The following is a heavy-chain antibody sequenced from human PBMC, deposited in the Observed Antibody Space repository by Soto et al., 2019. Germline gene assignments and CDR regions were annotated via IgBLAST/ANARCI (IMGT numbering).Heavy chain of an antibody. V-gene: IGHV3-53*01. CDR3: ARPMYSSSWYDYYYYGMDV. CDR1: GFTVSSNY. D-gene: IGHD6-13*01. Sequence: PVGSLRLSCAASGFTVSSNYMSWVRQAPGKGLEWVSVIYSGGSTYYADSVKGRFTISRDNSKNTLYLQMNSLRAEDTAVYYCARPMYSSSWYDYYYYGMDVWGQGTTVTVSS. CDR2: IYSGGST. J-gene: IGHJ6*02.